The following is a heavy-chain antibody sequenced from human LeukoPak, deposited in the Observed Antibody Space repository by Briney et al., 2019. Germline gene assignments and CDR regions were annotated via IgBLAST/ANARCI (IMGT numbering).Heavy chain of an antibody. CDR1: GGTFSSYA. V-gene: IGHV1-69*13. CDR2: IIPIFCTA. D-gene: IGHD2-15*01. CDR3: ARTDCSGGSCHFDY. J-gene: IGHJ4*02. Sequence: SVKVSCKASGGTFSSYAISWVRQAPGQGLEWMGGIIPIFCTANYAQKFQGRVTITADESTSTAYMELSSLRSEDTAVYYCARTDCSGGSCHFDYWGQGTLVTVSS.